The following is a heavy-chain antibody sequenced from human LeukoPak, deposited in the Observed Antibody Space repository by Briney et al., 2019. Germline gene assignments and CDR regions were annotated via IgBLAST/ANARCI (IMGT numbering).Heavy chain of an antibody. CDR2: INIGGTNT. J-gene: IGHJ5*02. Sequence: GGSLILSCAAPGFTFNDYYMSWIRQAPGKGLEWLSYINIGGTNTHYADSVKGRFTISRDNAKKSLYLEMNNLRAEDTAVYYCATDGAGFDTWGQGVLVTVSS. V-gene: IGHV3-11*01. CDR1: GFTFNDYY. CDR3: ATDGAGFDT.